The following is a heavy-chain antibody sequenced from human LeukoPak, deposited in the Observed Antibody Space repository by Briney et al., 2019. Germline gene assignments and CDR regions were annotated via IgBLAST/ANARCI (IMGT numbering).Heavy chain of an antibody. J-gene: IGHJ4*02. CDR3: ARVSSGSLGY. CDR2: INHSGST. Sequence: SETLSLTCAVCGGSFSDDYWSWIRQPPGKGLEWIGEINHSGSTNYNPSLKSRVTISVDTSKNQFSLKVSSMTAADTAVYYCARVSSGSLGYWGQGTLVTVSS. V-gene: IGHV4-34*01. D-gene: IGHD6-13*01. CDR1: GGSFSDDY.